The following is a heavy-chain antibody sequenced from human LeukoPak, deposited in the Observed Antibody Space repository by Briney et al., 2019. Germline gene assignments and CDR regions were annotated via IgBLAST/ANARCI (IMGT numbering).Heavy chain of an antibody. CDR2: IKQDGREK. Sequence: HPGGSLRLSCAASGFTFSRYWMSWVRQAPGKGLEWVANIKQDGREKYYVDSVKGRFTISRDNAENSLYLQMNSLRAEDTAVYYCAREHYFYHMDGWGKGTTVTVSS. V-gene: IGHV3-7*01. CDR1: GFTFSRYW. J-gene: IGHJ6*03. CDR3: AREHYFYHMDG.